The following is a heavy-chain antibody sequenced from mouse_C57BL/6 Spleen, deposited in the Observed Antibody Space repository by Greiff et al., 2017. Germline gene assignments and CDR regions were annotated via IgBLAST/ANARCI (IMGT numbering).Heavy chain of an antibody. Sequence: QVHVKQPGTELVKPGASVKLSCKASGYTFTSYWMHWVKQRPGQGLEWIGNINPSNGGTNYNEKFKSKATLTVDKSSSTAYMQLSSLTSEDSAVYYCAREEYGIYAMDYWGQGTSVTVSS. CDR1: GYTFTSYW. CDR2: INPSNGGT. D-gene: IGHD2-1*01. CDR3: AREEYGIYAMDY. V-gene: IGHV1-53*01. J-gene: IGHJ4*01.